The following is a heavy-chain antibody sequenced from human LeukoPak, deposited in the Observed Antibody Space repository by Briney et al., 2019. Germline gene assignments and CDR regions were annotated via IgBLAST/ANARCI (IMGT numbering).Heavy chain of an antibody. D-gene: IGHD3-22*01. V-gene: IGHV3-21*01. Sequence: GGSLRLSCAASGFTFSSYSMNWVRQAPGNGLEWVSSISSSSSYIYYADSVKGRFTISRDNAKNTLYLQMNSLRAEDTAVYYCAKDFGSYYESSEGPDYWGQGTLVTVSS. J-gene: IGHJ4*02. CDR1: GFTFSSYS. CDR3: AKDFGSYYESSEGPDY. CDR2: ISSSSSYI.